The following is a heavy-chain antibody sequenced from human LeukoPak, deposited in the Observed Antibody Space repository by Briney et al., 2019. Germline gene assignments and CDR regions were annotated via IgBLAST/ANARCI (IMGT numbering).Heavy chain of an antibody. CDR3: ARDRGTGGGLDAFDI. D-gene: IGHD7-27*01. V-gene: IGHV1-69*01. Sequence: SVKVSCKASGGTFSSYAISWVRQAPGQGLEWMGGIIPIFGTANYAQKFQGRVTITADESTSTAYMELSSLRSEDTAVYYCARDRGTGGGLDAFDIRGQGTMVTVSS. CDR2: IIPIFGTA. J-gene: IGHJ3*02. CDR1: GGTFSSYA.